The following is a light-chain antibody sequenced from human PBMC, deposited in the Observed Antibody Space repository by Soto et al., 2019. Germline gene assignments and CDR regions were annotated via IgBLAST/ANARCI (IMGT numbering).Light chain of an antibody. CDR1: SSDVGSYNL. J-gene: IGLJ3*02. CDR3: CSYAGSSTYV. V-gene: IGLV2-23*01. Sequence: QSALTQPASVSGSPGQSITISCTRTSSDVGSYNLVSWYQQNPGKAPKLMVYEDSKWPSGVSDRFSGSKSGNTASLTISGLQAEDEADYYCCSYAGSSTYVFGGGTQLTVL. CDR2: EDS.